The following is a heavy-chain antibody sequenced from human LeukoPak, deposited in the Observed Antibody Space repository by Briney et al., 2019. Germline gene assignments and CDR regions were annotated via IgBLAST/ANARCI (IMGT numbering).Heavy chain of an antibody. V-gene: IGHV3-7*05. CDR1: GFTFNTYW. Sequence: GGSLRLSCAASGFTFNTYWMSWVRQAPGRGLEWVANIKQEGIETYYVDSVRGRFTISRDDAKNSLYLQMNSLRAEDTAVYYCASALGAHYFGSWGQGTLVTVSS. CDR2: IKQEGIET. J-gene: IGHJ4*02. CDR3: ASALGAHYFGS. D-gene: IGHD1-26*01.